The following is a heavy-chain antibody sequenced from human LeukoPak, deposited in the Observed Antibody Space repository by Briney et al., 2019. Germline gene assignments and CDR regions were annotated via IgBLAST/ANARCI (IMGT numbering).Heavy chain of an antibody. Sequence: ASVKVSCKASGYTFTGYFMHWVRQAPGQGLEWMGWINPNSGGTNYAQKFQGRVTMTRDTSISTAYMELSGLRSDDTAVYYCARIYRPLQLVSGGMDVWGQGTTVTVSS. CDR3: ARIYRPLQLVSGGMDV. V-gene: IGHV1-2*02. J-gene: IGHJ6*02. CDR1: GYTFTGYF. CDR2: INPNSGGT. D-gene: IGHD6-6*01.